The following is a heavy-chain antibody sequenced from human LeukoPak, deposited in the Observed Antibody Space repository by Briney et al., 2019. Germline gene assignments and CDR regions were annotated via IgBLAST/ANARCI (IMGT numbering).Heavy chain of an antibody. Sequence: PGGSLILSCAASGFSFSSYTIHWVCQAPGKGLEWVAVIWYDGSNKYYADSVKGRFTISRDNSKNTLYLQMNSLRAEDTAVYYCARDLEGDYGDIDYWGQGTLVTVSS. J-gene: IGHJ4*02. V-gene: IGHV3-33*01. CDR1: GFSFSSYT. CDR3: ARDLEGDYGDIDY. D-gene: IGHD4-17*01. CDR2: IWYDGSNK.